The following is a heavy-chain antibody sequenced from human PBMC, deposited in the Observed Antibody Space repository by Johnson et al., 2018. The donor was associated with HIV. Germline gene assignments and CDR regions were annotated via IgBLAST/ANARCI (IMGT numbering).Heavy chain of an antibody. CDR3: ARSGGYPNAFDM. CDR1: GFTVSSNY. CDR2: IYSGGNT. V-gene: IGHV3-66*01. D-gene: IGHD6-13*01. Sequence: VLLVESGGGLVQPGGSLRLSCAASGFTVSSNYMSWVRQAPGKGLEWVSLIYSGGNTYYADSVKGRFTISRDNSKNSLFLQMNSLRVEDTAVYYCARSGGYPNAFDMWGQGTLVTVPA. J-gene: IGHJ3*02.